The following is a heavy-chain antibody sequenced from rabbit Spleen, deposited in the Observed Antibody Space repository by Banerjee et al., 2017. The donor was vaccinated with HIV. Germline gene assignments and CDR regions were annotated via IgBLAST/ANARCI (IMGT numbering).Heavy chain of an antibody. D-gene: IGHD1-1*01. J-gene: IGHJ6*01. CDR1: GFSFSSSDY. CDR2: IAGSSSGFT. CDR3: ARDTSSSFSSYGMDL. V-gene: IGHV1S40*01. Sequence: QSLEESGGGLVQPEGSLALTCKASGFSFSSSDYICWVRQAPGKGLEWISCIAGSSSGFTYSATWAKGRFPISKTSSTTVTLQMTSLTAADTATYFCARDTSSSFSSYGMDLWGPGTLVTVS.